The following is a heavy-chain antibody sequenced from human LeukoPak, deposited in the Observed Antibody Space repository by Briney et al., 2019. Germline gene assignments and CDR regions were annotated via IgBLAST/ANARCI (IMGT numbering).Heavy chain of an antibody. J-gene: IGHJ4*02. V-gene: IGHV3-23*01. Sequence: GGSLRLSCAASGFTFSNYAMSWVRQAPGKGLECVSVTSGDGGSTYYADSVRGRFTISRDISKNTLYLQMNSLRADDTAVYYCAKHLWRDLLWFGEGYYFGYWGQGTLVTVSS. CDR3: AKHLWRDLLWFGEGYYFGY. CDR1: GFTFSNYA. D-gene: IGHD3-10*01. CDR2: TSGDGGST.